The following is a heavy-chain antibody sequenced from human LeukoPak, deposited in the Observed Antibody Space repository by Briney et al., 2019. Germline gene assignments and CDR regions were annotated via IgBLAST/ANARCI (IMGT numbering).Heavy chain of an antibody. CDR1: GFAVSTNY. CDR2: MYSDGST. V-gene: IGHV3-66*02. D-gene: IGHD4-23*01. J-gene: IGHJ4*02. Sequence: GGTLRLSCAASGFAVSTNYMSWVCQAPGKGLEWVSIMYSDGSTKCADSVKGRFTISRDNSKNTLYLQMNSLSAEDTAVYYCAGYYGGKFDYWGQGTLVTVSS. CDR3: AGYYGGKFDY.